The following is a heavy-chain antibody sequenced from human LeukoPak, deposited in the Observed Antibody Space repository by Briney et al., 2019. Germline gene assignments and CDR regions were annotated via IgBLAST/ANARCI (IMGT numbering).Heavy chain of an antibody. J-gene: IGHJ6*02. CDR1: GFTFSSYG. D-gene: IGHD6-19*01. Sequence: GGSLRLSCAASGFTFSSYGMHWVRQAPGKGLEWVADIWYDGSNKYYADSVKGRFIISRDNPKNTRYLQMNSLRAEDTAVYYCARDSVQWLPPDGMDVWGQGTTVTVSS. CDR2: IWYDGSNK. V-gene: IGHV3-33*01. CDR3: ARDSVQWLPPDGMDV.